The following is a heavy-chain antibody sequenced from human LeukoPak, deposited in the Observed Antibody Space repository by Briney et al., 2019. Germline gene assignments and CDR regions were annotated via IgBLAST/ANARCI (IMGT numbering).Heavy chain of an antibody. J-gene: IGHJ4*02. D-gene: IGHD3-22*01. Sequence: ASVKVSCKASGYTFTSYGISWVGQAGGQGGEWMGIINPSGGSTGYAQKFQGRVTMTRDTSTSTVYMELSSLRSEDTAVYYCARVGYDSSGYLSDYWGQGTLVTVSS. CDR3: ARVGYDSSGYLSDY. CDR2: INPSGGST. V-gene: IGHV1-46*01. CDR1: GYTFTSYG.